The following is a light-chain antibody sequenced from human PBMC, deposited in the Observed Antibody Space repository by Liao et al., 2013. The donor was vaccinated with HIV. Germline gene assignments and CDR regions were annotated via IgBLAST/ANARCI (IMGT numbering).Light chain of an antibody. J-gene: IGLJ3*02. CDR3: QVWDRSSDHPKV. Sequence: SYELTQPPSVSVSPGQTASITCSGDKLGDKYACWYQQKPGQSPVLVIYQDSKRPSGIPERFSGSNSGNTATLTISRVAAGDEADYYCQVWDRSSDHPKVFGGGTKLTVL. CDR2: QDS. CDR1: KLGDKY. V-gene: IGLV3-1*01.